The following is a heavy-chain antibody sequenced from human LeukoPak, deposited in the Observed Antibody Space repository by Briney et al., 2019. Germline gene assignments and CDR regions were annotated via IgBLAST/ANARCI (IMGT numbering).Heavy chain of an antibody. CDR2: INHSGST. D-gene: IGHD5-18*01. J-gene: IGHJ5*02. Sequence: SETLSLTCAVYGGSFSGYYWSWIRQPPGKGLEWIGEINHSGSTNYNPSLKSRVTISVDTSKNQFSLKLSSVTAADTAMYYCARYSAMVSSLWFDPWGQGSLVTVSS. CDR1: GGSFSGYY. V-gene: IGHV4-34*01. CDR3: ARYSAMVSSLWFDP.